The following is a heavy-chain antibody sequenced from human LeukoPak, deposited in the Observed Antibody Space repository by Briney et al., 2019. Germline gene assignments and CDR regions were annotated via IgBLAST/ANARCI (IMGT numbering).Heavy chain of an antibody. J-gene: IGHJ4*02. V-gene: IGHV3-21*01. D-gene: IGHD4-17*01. CDR2: ISSSSSYI. CDR1: GFTFSSYS. CDR3: ARDYEPDYAFDY. Sequence: GGSLRLSCAASGFTFSSYSMNWVRQAPGKGLEWVSSISSSSSYIYYADSVKGRFTISRDNAKNSLYLQMNSLRAEDTAVYYCARDYEPDYAFDYWGQGNLVTVSS.